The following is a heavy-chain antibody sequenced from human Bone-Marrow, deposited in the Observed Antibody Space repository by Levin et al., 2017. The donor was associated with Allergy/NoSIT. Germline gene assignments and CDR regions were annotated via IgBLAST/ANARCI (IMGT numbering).Heavy chain of an antibody. CDR2: ISSTRTI. CDR1: GFIFSTYS. J-gene: IGHJ4*02. V-gene: IGHV3-48*02. D-gene: IGHD6-6*01. Sequence: GESLKISCGASGFIFSTYSMNWVRQAPGKGLEWVSYISSTRTIYYADSVKGRFTISRDNAKNSLYLQMNSLRDEDTAVYYCARGNGSSSFVEDYWGQGTLVIVSS. CDR3: ARGNGSSSFVEDY.